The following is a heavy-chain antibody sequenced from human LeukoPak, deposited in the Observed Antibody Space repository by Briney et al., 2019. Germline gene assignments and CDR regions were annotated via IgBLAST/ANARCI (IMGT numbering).Heavy chain of an antibody. CDR2: IHYTGST. Sequence: SETLSLTCSVSGGSISNNSWSWIRRPPGKGLEWIGHIHYTGSTDYNPSLKSRVTLSLDTPKNQFSLRVSSVTAADPAVYYCARLRPIAEAGAYSYHSLTIWSQGTKVTVFS. J-gene: IGHJ6*02. CDR3: ARLRPIAEAGAYSYHSLTI. V-gene: IGHV4-59*08. CDR1: GGSISNNS. D-gene: IGHD6-13*01.